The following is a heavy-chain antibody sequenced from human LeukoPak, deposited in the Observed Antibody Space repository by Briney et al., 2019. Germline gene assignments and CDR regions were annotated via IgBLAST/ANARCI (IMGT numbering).Heavy chain of an antibody. V-gene: IGHV3-48*01. CDR2: ISSSTSTI. Sequence: GSLRLSCXASGFTFSSYSMNWVRQAPGKGLEWVSYISSSTSTIYYADSVKGRFTISRDNAKNSLYLQMNSLRAEDTAVYYCARGGVFFDYWGQGTLVTVSS. D-gene: IGHD2-8*02. J-gene: IGHJ4*02. CDR3: ARGGVFFDY. CDR1: GFTFSSYS.